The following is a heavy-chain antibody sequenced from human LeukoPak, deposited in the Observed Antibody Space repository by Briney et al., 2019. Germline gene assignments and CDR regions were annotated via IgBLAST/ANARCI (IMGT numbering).Heavy chain of an antibody. J-gene: IGHJ4*02. V-gene: IGHV3-15*01. Sequence: GGSLRLSCAASGFTFSAAWMTWVRQTPGKGLECVGRIKNRSDGGATGYPTPVKGRFAISRDDSKNTLYLQMNSLKIEDTGVYYCTTVGSSWGFDYWGQGTLVTVSS. CDR3: TTVGSSWGFDY. D-gene: IGHD6-13*01. CDR1: GFTFSAAW. CDR2: IKNRSDGGAT.